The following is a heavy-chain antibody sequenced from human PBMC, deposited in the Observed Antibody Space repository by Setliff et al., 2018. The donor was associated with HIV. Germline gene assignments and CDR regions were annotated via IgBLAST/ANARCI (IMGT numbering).Heavy chain of an antibody. Sequence: GGSLRLSCAASGFTFSSYWMSWVRQAPGKGLEWVANIKQDGSEKYYVDSVKGRFTISRDNAKNSLYLQMNSLRAEDTAVYYCARDSSSWRTVVILNYWGQGTLVTVSS. CDR2: IKQDGSEK. V-gene: IGHV3-7*01. CDR3: ARDSSSWRTVVILNY. D-gene: IGHD6-13*01. J-gene: IGHJ4*02. CDR1: GFTFSSYW.